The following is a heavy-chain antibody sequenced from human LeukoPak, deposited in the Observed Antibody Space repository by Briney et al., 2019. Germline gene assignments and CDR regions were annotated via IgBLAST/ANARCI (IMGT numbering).Heavy chain of an antibody. CDR3: TRQGSIKDTAMAVDY. CDR1: GGFISNTIYY. CDR2: IYYSGST. V-gene: IGHV4-39*01. D-gene: IGHD5-18*01. Sequence: SETLSLTCTVSGGFISNTIYYWGWIRQPPGKGLEWIGSIYYSGSTYYNPSLKSRVTISVDTSKNQFSLKLSSVTAADTAVHYCTRQGSIKDTAMAVDYWGQGTLVTVSS. J-gene: IGHJ4*02.